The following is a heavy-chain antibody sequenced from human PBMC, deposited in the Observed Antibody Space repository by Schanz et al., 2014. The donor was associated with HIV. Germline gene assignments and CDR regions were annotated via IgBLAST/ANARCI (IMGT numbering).Heavy chain of an antibody. V-gene: IGHV3-33*01. D-gene: IGHD3-3*01. CDR1: GFTFSSYG. CDR3: TRGRFLERGGMDV. CDR2: IWFDGRNK. J-gene: IGHJ6*02. Sequence: VQLVESGGHLVQPGRSLRLSCAASGFTFSSYGMHWVRQAPGKGLEWVAVIWFDGRNKYYGDSVKGRFMISRDNSNNTLYLQMNSLRAEDTAVYFCTRGRFLERGGMDVWGQGTAVTVSS.